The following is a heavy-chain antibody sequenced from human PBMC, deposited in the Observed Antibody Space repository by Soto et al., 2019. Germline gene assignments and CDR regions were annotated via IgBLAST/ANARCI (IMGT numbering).Heavy chain of an antibody. V-gene: IGHV4-31*03. Sequence: PSETLSLTCTISGGSISRGGYYWSWIRQHPGQGLEWIGYIYHNGRTYYNPALKSRLSMSVDTSENQFSLQLSSLTAADTAVYFCARANPVFDSSGLEFDYWGQGILVTVSS. D-gene: IGHD3-22*01. CDR3: ARANPVFDSSGLEFDY. J-gene: IGHJ4*02. CDR2: IYHNGRT. CDR1: GGSISRGGYY.